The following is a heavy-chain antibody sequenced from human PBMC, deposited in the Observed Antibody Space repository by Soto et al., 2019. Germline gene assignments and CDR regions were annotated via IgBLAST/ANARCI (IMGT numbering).Heavy chain of an antibody. Sequence: SETLSLTCSVSGGSISSYYWSWIRQPAGKGLEWIGRIQGSGNTNYNPSLKSRVTMSGDTSKNQFSLKLSSLTAADTAVYYCARGILTGYYRYYYYYGMDVWGQGTTVTVSS. D-gene: IGHD3-9*01. CDR2: IQGSGNT. J-gene: IGHJ6*02. CDR3: ARGILTGYYRYYYYYGMDV. V-gene: IGHV4-4*07. CDR1: GGSISSYY.